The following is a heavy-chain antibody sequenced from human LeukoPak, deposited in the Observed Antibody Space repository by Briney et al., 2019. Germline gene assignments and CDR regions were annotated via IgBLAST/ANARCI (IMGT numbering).Heavy chain of an antibody. CDR2: INPNSGGT. CDR1: GYTFTGYY. J-gene: IGHJ3*02. D-gene: IGHD6-13*01. V-gene: IGHV1-2*02. Sequence: GASVKVSCKASGYTFTGYYIHWVRQAPGQGLEWMGWINPNSGGTNYAQKFQGRVTMTRDTSISTAYMELSRLTYDDTAVYYCAREIAALSRGGNAFDIWGQGTMVTVSS. CDR3: AREIAALSRGGNAFDI.